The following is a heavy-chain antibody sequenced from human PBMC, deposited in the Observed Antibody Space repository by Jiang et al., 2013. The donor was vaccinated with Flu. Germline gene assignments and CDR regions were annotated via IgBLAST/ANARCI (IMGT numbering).Heavy chain of an antibody. J-gene: IGHJ4*02. V-gene: IGHV2-5*01. CDR3: AHSRIAAAGSVGYYFDY. CDR1: GFSLSTSGVG. D-gene: IGHD6-13*01. CDR2: IYWNDDK. Sequence: TQTLTLACTFSGFSLSTSGVGVGWIRQPPGKALEWLALIYWNDDKRYSPSLKSRLTITKDTSKNQVVLTMTNMDPVDTATYYCAHSRIAAAGSVGYYFDYWGQGTLVTVSS.